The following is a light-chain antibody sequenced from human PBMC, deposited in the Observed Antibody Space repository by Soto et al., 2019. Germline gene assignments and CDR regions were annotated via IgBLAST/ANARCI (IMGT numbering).Light chain of an antibody. CDR1: SPDIGSNT. Sequence: QSVLTQPPSASGTPGRRVTISCCEGSPDIGSNTVNWYQQLQGTAPKLLIYSNNQRPSGVPDRFSGSKSGTSASLAISGLQSEDEADYYCAAWDDSLNGVVFGGGTKLTVL. J-gene: IGLJ2*01. CDR2: SNN. CDR3: AAWDDSLNGVV. V-gene: IGLV1-44*01.